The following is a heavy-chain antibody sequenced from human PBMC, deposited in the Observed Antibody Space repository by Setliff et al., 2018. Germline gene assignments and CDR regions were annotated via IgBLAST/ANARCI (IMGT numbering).Heavy chain of an antibody. CDR1: GFTFSSYA. Sequence: GGSLRLSCAASGFTFSSYAMSWVRQAPGKGLEWVSGISWNSGSIGYADSVKGRFSISRDNAKNSLYLQMDSLRVEDTAVYYCIDGRNRAWGVYWGQGTLVTVSS. CDR2: ISWNSGSI. CDR3: IDGRNRAWGVY. V-gene: IGHV3-9*01. J-gene: IGHJ4*02. D-gene: IGHD7-27*01.